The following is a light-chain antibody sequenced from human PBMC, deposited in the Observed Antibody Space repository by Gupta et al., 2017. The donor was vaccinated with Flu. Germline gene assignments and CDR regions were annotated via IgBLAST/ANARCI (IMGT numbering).Light chain of an antibody. Sequence: SNIGSNVVSWYPQLTGTAPKLLIYNTSQRPSGVPDRFSRSKSGTSASLAISGLQSEDEADYYCAAWDDSLNGLWVFGGGTQLTVL. CDR2: NTS. J-gene: IGLJ3*02. V-gene: IGLV1-44*01. CDR3: AAWDDSLNGLWV. CDR1: SNIGSNV.